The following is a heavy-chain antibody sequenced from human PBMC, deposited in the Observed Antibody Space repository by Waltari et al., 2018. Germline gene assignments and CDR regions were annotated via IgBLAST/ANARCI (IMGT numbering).Heavy chain of an antibody. V-gene: IGHV3-48*03. CDR3: ARRDSSGFKWYFDL. J-gene: IGHJ2*01. CDR1: GFTFKNHE. CDR2: ISSSGTSI. D-gene: IGHD3-22*01. Sequence: GGGLVQPGGSLRLSCTASGFTFKNHEMNWVRQAPGKGLEWVSYISSSGTSILYADSVRGRFTISRDNAKNSLFLQMKSLRAEDTAVYFCARRDSSGFKWYFDLWGRGTLVTVSS.